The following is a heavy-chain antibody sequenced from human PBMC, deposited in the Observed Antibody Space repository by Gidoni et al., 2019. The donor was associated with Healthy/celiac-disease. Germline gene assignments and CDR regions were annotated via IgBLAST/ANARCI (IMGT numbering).Heavy chain of an antibody. V-gene: IGHV3-9*01. J-gene: IGHJ4*02. CDR3: AKDIFSGSYEASFDY. CDR1: GFTFDDYA. Sequence: EVQLVESGGGLVQPGMSLRLSFAASGFTFDDYAMHWVRQAPGKGLGWVSGISWNSGSIGYADSVKGRFTISRDNAKNSLYLQMNSLRAEDTALYYCAKDIFSGSYEASFDYWGQGTLVTVSS. CDR2: ISWNSGSI. D-gene: IGHD1-26*01.